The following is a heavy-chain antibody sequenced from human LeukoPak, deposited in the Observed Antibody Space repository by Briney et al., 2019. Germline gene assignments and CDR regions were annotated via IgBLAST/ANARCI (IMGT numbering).Heavy chain of an antibody. CDR2: IYYSGST. V-gene: IGHV4-59*01. CDR1: GGSISSYY. J-gene: IGHJ4*02. CDR3: ARQKRHYDILTGYYTLWYFDY. D-gene: IGHD3-9*01. Sequence: PSETLSLTCTVSGGSISSYYWSWIRQPPGKGLEWIGYIYYSGSTNYNPSLKSRVTISVDTSKNQFSLKLSSVTAADTAVYYCARQKRHYDILTGYYTLWYFDYWGQGTLVTVSS.